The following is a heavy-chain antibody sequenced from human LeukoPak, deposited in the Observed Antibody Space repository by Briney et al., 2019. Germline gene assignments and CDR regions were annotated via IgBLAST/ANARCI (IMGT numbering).Heavy chain of an antibody. J-gene: IGHJ4*02. D-gene: IGHD5-18*01. V-gene: IGHV3-23*01. CDR2: ISGSGGST. Sequence: GGSLRLSCAASGFTFSSYAMSWVRQAPGEGLEWVSAISGSGGSTYYADSVKGRFTISRDNSKNTLYLQMNSLRAEDTAVYYCAKGQLWSTHTNFDYWGQGTLVTVSS. CDR3: AKGQLWSTHTNFDY. CDR1: GFTFSSYA.